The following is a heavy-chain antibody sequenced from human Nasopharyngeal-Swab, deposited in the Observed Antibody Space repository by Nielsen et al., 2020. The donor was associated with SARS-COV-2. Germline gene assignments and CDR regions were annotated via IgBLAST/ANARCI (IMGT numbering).Heavy chain of an antibody. CDR1: GFSFSTYW. V-gene: IGHV3-7*03. D-gene: IGHD3-16*02. CDR2: IKQDGSEK. Sequence: GESLKISCAASGFSFSTYWMTWVRRAPGKGLEWVANIKQDGSEKCYVDSVKGRFTVSRDNPKNLLYLQVNSLRAEDTAVYYCARQGVFVPAYFHQYYMDVWGKGTTVTVSS. CDR3: ARQGVFVPAYFHQYYMDV. J-gene: IGHJ6*03.